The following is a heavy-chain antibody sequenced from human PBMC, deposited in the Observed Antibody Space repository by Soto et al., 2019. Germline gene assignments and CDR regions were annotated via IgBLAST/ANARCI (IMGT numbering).Heavy chain of an antibody. V-gene: IGHV3-33*01. CDR3: TRATFDV. Sequence: GGSLRLSCAVSGFSFSTYAMHWVRQAPGKGLEWLAIIWFDGVKEYYAESVRGRFTISIDNSKNTVFLQMDTVGAEDSVLYYCTRATFDVWGQGTTVTVSS. CDR1: GFSFSTYA. J-gene: IGHJ6*02. CDR2: IWFDGVKE.